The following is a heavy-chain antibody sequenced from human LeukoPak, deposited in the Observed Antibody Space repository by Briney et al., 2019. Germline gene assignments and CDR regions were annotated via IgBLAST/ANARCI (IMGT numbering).Heavy chain of an antibody. J-gene: IGHJ3*01. CDR3: ARDSLVDYIDF. CDR2: ISSRSGNYT. CDR1: GFTFSDYY. D-gene: IGHD3-9*01. V-gene: IGHV3-11*06. Sequence: GGSLRLSCAASGFTFSDYYMTWIRQAPGKGLEWISYISSRSGNYTRYADSVKGRFTISRDNAKNSLYLQMNSLRADDTAIYYCARDSLVDYIDFWGQGTMVTVSS.